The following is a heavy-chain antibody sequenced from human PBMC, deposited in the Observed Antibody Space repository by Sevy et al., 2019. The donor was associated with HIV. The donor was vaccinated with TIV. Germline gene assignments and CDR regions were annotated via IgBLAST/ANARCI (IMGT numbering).Heavy chain of an antibody. CDR2: IYWNDDK. CDR1: GFSLSTSGVG. D-gene: IGHD5-12*01. V-gene: IGHV2-5*01. CDR3: AHTDEVEMATIGENYGMDV. Sequence: SGPTLVKPTQTLTLTCTFSGFSLSTSGVGVGWIRQPPGKALEWLALIYWNDDKRYSPSLKSRLTITKDTSKNQVVLTMTNMDPVDTATYYCAHTDEVEMATIGENYGMDVWGQGTTVTVSS. J-gene: IGHJ6*02.